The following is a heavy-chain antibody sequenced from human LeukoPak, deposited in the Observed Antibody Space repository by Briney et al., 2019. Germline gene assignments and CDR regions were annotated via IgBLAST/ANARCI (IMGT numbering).Heavy chain of an antibody. CDR1: GYTLTSYD. V-gene: IGHV1-8*03. CDR3: ARGLGYCSSTSCQDAFDI. D-gene: IGHD2-2*01. CDR2: MNPNSGNT. J-gene: IGHJ3*02. Sequence: ASVKVSCKASGYTLTSYDINWVRQATGQGLEWMGWMNPNSGNTGYAQKFQGRVTITRNTSISTAYMELSSLRSEDTAVYYCARGLGYCSSTSCQDAFDIWGQGTMVTVPS.